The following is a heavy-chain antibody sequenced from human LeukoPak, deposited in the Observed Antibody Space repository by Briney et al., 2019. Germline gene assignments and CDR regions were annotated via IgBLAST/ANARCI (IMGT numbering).Heavy chain of an antibody. CDR3: AGSYSSTWYSTFDL. Sequence: TSETLSLTCTVSGGSLNSNSDYCGWIRQPPGKGLEWIGSINYSGNTYYSPPLKSRVTISVDTSKTQFSLKLSSVTAAETAIYYCAGSYSSTWYSTFDLWGQGTVVTVSS. CDR2: INYSGNT. CDR1: GGSLNSNSDY. D-gene: IGHD6-13*01. J-gene: IGHJ3*01. V-gene: IGHV4-39*01.